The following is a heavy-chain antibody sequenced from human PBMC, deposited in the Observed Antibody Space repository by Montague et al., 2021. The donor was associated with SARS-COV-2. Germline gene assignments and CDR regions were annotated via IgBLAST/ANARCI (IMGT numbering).Heavy chain of an antibody. CDR1: GGSISSGSYY. CDR2: IYCSGST. Sequence: SETLSLTCTVSGGSISSGSYYWSWIRQPAGKGLEWIGSIYCSGSTNYNPSLKSRVTMSVDTSKNQFSLKVSSVTAADTAVYYRARDYGDYSYYYVLDVWGQGTTVTVSS. CDR3: ARDYGDYSYYYVLDV. V-gene: IGHV4-39*07. J-gene: IGHJ6*02. D-gene: IGHD4-17*01.